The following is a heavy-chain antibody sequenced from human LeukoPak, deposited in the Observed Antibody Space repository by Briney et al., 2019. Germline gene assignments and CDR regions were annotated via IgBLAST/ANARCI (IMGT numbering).Heavy chain of an antibody. V-gene: IGHV6-1*01. D-gene: IGHD6-19*01. J-gene: IGHJ4*02. CDR1: GDSVSSQNGA. CDR2: TYYRSKWYN. CDR3: ARDLGTSGWYTFDY. Sequence: SQTLSLTCVISGDSVSSQNGAWNWIRRSPSRGLGWLGRTYYRSKWYNDYAVSVQGRITINPDTSKNQFSLQLNSVTPEDTAVYYCARDLGTSGWYTFDYWGQGTLVTVSS.